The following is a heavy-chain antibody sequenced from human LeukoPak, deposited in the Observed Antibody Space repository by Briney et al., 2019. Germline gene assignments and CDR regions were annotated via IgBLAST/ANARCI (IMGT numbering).Heavy chain of an antibody. D-gene: IGHD2-21*01. V-gene: IGHV3-15*01. CDR1: GFTFSTYA. Sequence: GGSLRLSCAASGFTFSTYAMSWVRQAPGKGLEWVGRIKPKTDGETTEYAAPVKDRFSISRDDSKSMMYLQMNSLKTEDTAVYYCITPLPYSAQGGQGTLVTVSS. CDR2: IKPKTDGETT. CDR3: ITPLPYSAQ. J-gene: IGHJ4*02.